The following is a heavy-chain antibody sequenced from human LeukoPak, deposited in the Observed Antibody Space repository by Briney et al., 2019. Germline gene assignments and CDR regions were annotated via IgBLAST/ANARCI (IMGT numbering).Heavy chain of an antibody. J-gene: IGHJ6*02. CDR2: IIPIFGTA. D-gene: IGHD2-2*01. V-gene: IGHV1-69*05. CDR3: ATRGIYSTSWYYYYGMDV. Sequence: ASVKVSCKASGGTFSSYAISWVRQAPGQGLEWMGGIIPIFGTANYAQKFQGRVTITTDESTSTAYMELSSLRSEDTAVYYCATRGIYSTSWYYYYGMDVWGQGTTVTVSS. CDR1: GGTFSSYA.